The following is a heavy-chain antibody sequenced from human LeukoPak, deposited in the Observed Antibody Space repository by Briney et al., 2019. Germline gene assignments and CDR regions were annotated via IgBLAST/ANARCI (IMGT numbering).Heavy chain of an antibody. V-gene: IGHV3-30*02. CDR3: AKDQGVYGGNSFDY. CDR2: IRYDGSNK. D-gene: IGHD4-23*01. Sequence: PGGSLRLSCAASGFTFSSYAMHWVRQAPGKGLEWVAFIRYDGSNKYYADSVKGRFTISRDNSKNTLYLQMNSLRAEDTAVYYCAKDQGVYGGNSFDYWGQGTLVTVSS. J-gene: IGHJ4*02. CDR1: GFTFSSYA.